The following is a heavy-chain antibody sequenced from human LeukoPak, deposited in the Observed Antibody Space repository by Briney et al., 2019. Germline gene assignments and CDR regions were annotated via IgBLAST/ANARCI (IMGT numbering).Heavy chain of an antibody. CDR2: IYTSGST. CDR3: ARGVAAAGTGGDYFDY. D-gene: IGHD6-13*01. Sequence: SETLSLTCTVSGGSISSYYWSWIRQPAGKGLGWIGRIYTSGSTNYNPSLKSRVTISVDKFKNQFSLKLSSVTAADTAVYYCARGVAAAGTGGDYFDYWGQGTLVTVSS. CDR1: GGSISSYY. V-gene: IGHV4-4*07. J-gene: IGHJ4*02.